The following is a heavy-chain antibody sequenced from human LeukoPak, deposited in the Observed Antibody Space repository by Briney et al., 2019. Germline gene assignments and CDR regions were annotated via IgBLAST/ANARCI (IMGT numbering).Heavy chain of an antibody. J-gene: IGHJ3*02. Sequence: PGGSLRLSCAASGFTFSSYGMHWVRQAPGKGLEWVTFIRYDERNKYYADSVKGRFTISRDNSKNTLYLQMNSLRAEDTAVYYCARARSSYGYGDAFDIWGQGTMVTVSS. D-gene: IGHD5-18*01. CDR3: ARARSSYGYGDAFDI. CDR1: GFTFSSYG. V-gene: IGHV3-30*02. CDR2: IRYDERNK.